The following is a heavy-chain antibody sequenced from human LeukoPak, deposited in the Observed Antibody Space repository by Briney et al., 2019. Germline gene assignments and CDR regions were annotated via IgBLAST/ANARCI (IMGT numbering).Heavy chain of an antibody. CDR2: IYHSGST. Sequence: SETLSLTCTVSGDSISSSGYYWSWIRQPPGKGLEWIGYIYHSGSTYYNPSLKSRVTISVDRSKNQFSLKLSSVTAADTAVYYCARDSSSYNWFDPWGQGTLVTVSS. J-gene: IGHJ5*02. V-gene: IGHV4-30-2*01. CDR3: ARDSSSYNWFDP. CDR1: GDSISSSGYY. D-gene: IGHD6-13*01.